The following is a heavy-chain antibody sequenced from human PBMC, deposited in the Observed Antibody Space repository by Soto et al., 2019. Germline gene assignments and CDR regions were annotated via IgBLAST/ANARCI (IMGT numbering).Heavy chain of an antibody. D-gene: IGHD3-22*01. J-gene: IGHJ4*02. CDR2: ISSSGSTI. CDR1: GFTFSDSY. CDR3: ARSYYYDSSGYYY. V-gene: IGHV3-11*01. Sequence: PGGSLRLSCAASGFTFSDSYMSWIRQAPGKGLEWVSYISSSGSTIYYADSVKGRFTISRDNAKNSLYLQMNSLRAEDTAVYYCARSYYYDSSGYYYWGQGTLVTVSS.